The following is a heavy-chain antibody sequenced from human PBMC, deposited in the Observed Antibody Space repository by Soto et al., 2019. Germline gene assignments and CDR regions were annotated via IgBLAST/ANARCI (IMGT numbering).Heavy chain of an antibody. CDR3: ARVAYYYGSGSFPQGWFYYYYGMDV. CDR2: IIPILGTA. V-gene: IGHV1-69*13. J-gene: IGHJ6*02. D-gene: IGHD3-10*01. Sequence: AASVKVSCKASGGTFSSYAISWVRQAPGQGLEWMGGIIPILGTANYAQKFQGRVTITADESTSTAYLELSRLRSEATAVYYCARVAYYYGSGSFPQGWFYYYYGMDVWGQGTTVTVSS. CDR1: GGTFSSYA.